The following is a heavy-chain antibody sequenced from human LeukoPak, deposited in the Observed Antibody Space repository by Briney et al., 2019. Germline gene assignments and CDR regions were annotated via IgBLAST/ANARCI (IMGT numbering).Heavy chain of an antibody. J-gene: IGHJ5*02. Sequence: KPSETLSLTCTVSGGSISSSSYYWGWIRQPPGKGLEWIGSIYYSGSTYYNPSLKSRVTISVDMSKNQFSLKLSSVTAADTAVYYCAREGDDFWSGYYRHNWFDPWGQGTLVTVSS. CDR3: AREGDDFWSGYYRHNWFDP. V-gene: IGHV4-39*02. CDR2: IYYSGST. D-gene: IGHD3-3*01. CDR1: GGSISSSSYY.